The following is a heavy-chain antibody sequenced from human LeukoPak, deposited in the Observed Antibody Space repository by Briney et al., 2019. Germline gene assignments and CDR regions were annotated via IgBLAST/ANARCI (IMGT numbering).Heavy chain of an antibody. CDR1: GFTFSSYA. V-gene: IGHV3-23*01. J-gene: IGHJ4*02. CDR2: IGGGGEST. CDR3: AKVLSGSQDY. D-gene: IGHD1-26*01. Sequence: GGSLRLSCAASGFTFSSYAMSWVRQAPGKGLEWVSTIGGGGESTYYADSVKGRFTISRDNSKNTVYLQMNSLRAEDTTVYYCAKVLSGSQDYWGQGTLVTVFS.